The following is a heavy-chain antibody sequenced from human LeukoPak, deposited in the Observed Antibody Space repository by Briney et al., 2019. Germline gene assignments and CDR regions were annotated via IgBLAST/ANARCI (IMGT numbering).Heavy chain of an antibody. Sequence: SETLSLTCTVSGGSISSSSYYWGWIRQPPGKGLEWIGSIYYSGSTYYNPSLKSRVTISVDTSKNQFSLKLSSVTAADTAVYYCARVVLGTMVRGVITWFDPWGQGTLVTVSS. J-gene: IGHJ5*02. V-gene: IGHV4-39*01. CDR3: ARVVLGTMVRGVITWFDP. D-gene: IGHD3-10*01. CDR2: IYYSGST. CDR1: GGSISSSSYY.